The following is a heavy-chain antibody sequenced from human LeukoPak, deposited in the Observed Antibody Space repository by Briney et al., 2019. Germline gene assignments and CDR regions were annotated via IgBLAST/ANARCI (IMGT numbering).Heavy chain of an antibody. Sequence: GGSLRLSCAASGFTFSSLVMRWVRHARGEGVVWVSPVSGSGDSTYYADSVKGRFTVSRDNSKNTLYLQMNSLGAEDTGVYYCAKNYYDSSGYYPDAFDIWGQGTMVTVSS. CDR3: AKNYYDSSGYYPDAFDI. D-gene: IGHD3-22*01. CDR2: VSGSGDST. J-gene: IGHJ3*02. CDR1: GFTFSSLV. V-gene: IGHV3-23*01.